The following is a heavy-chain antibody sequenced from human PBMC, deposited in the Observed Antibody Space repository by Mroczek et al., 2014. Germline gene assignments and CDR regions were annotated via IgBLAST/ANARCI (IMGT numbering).Heavy chain of an antibody. V-gene: IGHV3-21*01. D-gene: IGHD4-23*01. Sequence: EVQAGGGLGEAWSSLGGSRETLLCSSGFTFSSYSMNWVRQAPGKGLEWVSSISSSSSYIYYADSVKGRFTISRDNAKNSLYLQMNSLRAEDTAVYYCARAYGGNSGAFDIWGQGTMVTVSS. J-gene: IGHJ3*02. CDR1: GFTFSSYS. CDR3: ARAYGGNSGAFDI. CDR2: ISSSSSYI.